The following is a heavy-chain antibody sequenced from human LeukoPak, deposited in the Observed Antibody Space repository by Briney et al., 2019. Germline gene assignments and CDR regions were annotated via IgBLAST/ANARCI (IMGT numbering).Heavy chain of an antibody. CDR1: GFTFSSYG. V-gene: IGHV3-30*02. J-gene: IGHJ4*02. D-gene: IGHD3-3*01. CDR3: AKDRSGLDY. Sequence: GGSLRLSCAASGFTFSSYGMHWVRQAPGKGLEWVAFIRYDGSNEYYADSVKGRFTISRDNSKNTLYLQMNSLRPEDTAVYYCAKDRSGLDYWGQGTLVTISS. CDR2: IRYDGSNE.